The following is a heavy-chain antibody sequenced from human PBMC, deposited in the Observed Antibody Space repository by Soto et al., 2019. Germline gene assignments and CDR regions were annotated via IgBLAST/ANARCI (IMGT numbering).Heavy chain of an antibody. V-gene: IGHV1-69*01. CDR2: IIPNFDTP. CDR3: AVAMVREILIFESSGMHV. D-gene: IGHD3-10*01. J-gene: IGHJ6*02. Sequence: QVHLVQSGAEVKKPGSSVKVSCKTSGGSFNNYAVSWVRQAPGQGLEGMGGIIPNFDTPNYPQKFQDRVTIIADESTSTGYMELSSLRSNDTAVYYCAVAMVREILIFESSGMHVCGQVTTVIVSS. CDR1: GGSFNNYA.